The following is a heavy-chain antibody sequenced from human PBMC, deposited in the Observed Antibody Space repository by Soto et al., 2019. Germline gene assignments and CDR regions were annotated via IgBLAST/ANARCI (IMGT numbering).Heavy chain of an antibody. CDR3: ARDKRALRFLEWSYYFDY. CDR1: GFTFSTYA. J-gene: IGHJ4*02. V-gene: IGHV3-30-3*01. D-gene: IGHD3-3*01. Sequence: QVQLVESGGGVVQPGRSLRLSCAASGFTFSTYAMHWVRQAPGKGLEWVAVISYDGSNKYYADSVKGRFTISRDNSKNRLYLQMNSLRAEDTAVYYCARDKRALRFLEWSYYFDYWGQGTLVTVSS. CDR2: ISYDGSNK.